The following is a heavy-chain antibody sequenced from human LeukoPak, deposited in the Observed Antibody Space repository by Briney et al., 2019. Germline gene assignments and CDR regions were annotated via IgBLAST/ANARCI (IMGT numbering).Heavy chain of an antibody. J-gene: IGHJ1*01. CDR2: ILSNGGST. CDR1: GFTFSSYA. CDR3: VEDLIPGVAAAGYFQH. Sequence: AGSLRLSCSASGFTFSSYAMHWVRQAPGKGLEYVSAILSNGGSTYYADSVKGRFTISRDNSKNTLYLQMSSLRAEDTAVYYCVEDLIPGVAAAGYFQHWGQGTLVTVSS. D-gene: IGHD6-13*01. V-gene: IGHV3-64D*06.